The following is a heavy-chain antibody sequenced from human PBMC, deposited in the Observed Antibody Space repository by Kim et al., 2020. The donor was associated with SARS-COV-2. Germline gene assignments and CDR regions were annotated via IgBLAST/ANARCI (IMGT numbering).Heavy chain of an antibody. V-gene: IGHV3-48*03. D-gene: IGHD1-26*01. CDR3: ARDDGGSYHFDY. Sequence: GGSLRLSCAASGFTFSSYEMNWVRQAPGKGLEWVSYISSSGSTIYYADSVKGRFTISRDNAKNSLYLQMNSLRAEDTAVYYCARDDGGSYHFDYWGQGTLVTVSS. CDR2: ISSSGSTI. CDR1: GFTFSSYE. J-gene: IGHJ4*02.